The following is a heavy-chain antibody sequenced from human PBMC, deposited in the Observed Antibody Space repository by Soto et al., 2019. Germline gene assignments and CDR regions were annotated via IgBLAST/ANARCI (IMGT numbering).Heavy chain of an antibody. J-gene: IGHJ3*02. Sequence: GGSLRLSCAAPGFTFSRYAMSWVRQAPGKGLEWVAVISYDGSNTYYADSVKGRFTISRDNSKNTLYLQMNSLRAEDTAVYYCANFPFYYDSSGYYYSAFDIWGQGTMVTVSS. D-gene: IGHD3-22*01. CDR3: ANFPFYYDSSGYYYSAFDI. CDR2: ISYDGSNT. V-gene: IGHV3-30*04. CDR1: GFTFSRYA.